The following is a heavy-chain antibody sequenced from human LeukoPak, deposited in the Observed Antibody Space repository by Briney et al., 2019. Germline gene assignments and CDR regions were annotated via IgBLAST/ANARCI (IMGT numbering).Heavy chain of an antibody. CDR1: GFTFSNAW. J-gene: IGHJ4*02. Sequence: GGSLRLSCAASGFTFSNAWMSWVRQAPGKGLEWVGRIKSKTDGGTTDYAAPVKGRFTISRDDSKNTLYLQMNSLRAEDTAVYYCAKPSDRNTYYYGSGSFDYWGQGTLVTVSS. CDR2: IKSKTDGGTT. V-gene: IGHV3-15*01. D-gene: IGHD3-10*01. CDR3: AKPSDRNTYYYGSGSFDY.